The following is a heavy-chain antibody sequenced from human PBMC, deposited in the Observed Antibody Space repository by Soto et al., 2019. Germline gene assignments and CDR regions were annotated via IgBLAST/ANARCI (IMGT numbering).Heavy chain of an antibody. V-gene: IGHV4-34*01. J-gene: IGHJ4*02. Sequence: SETLSLTCAVYGGSFSGYYWSWIRQPPGKGLEWIGEINHSGSTNYNPSLKSRVTLSVDTSKNQFSLRLTSVTAEDTAVYYCARHEGNGNVWPLDYWGQGILVTVSS. CDR3: ARHEGNGNVWPLDY. D-gene: IGHD2-8*01. CDR1: GGSFSGYY. CDR2: INHSGST.